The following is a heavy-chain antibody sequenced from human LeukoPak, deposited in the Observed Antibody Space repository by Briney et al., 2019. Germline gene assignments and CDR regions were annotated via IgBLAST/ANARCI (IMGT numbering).Heavy chain of an antibody. CDR2: INPNGGGT. J-gene: IGHJ4*02. V-gene: IGHV1-2*02. CDR3: TRALRLGELSSNYY. CDR1: GCTFTAYY. D-gene: IGHD3-16*02. Sequence: GASVKVSCKASGCTFTAYYMHWVRQAPGQGLEWMGWINPNGGGTDSAQKFQGRVTMTRDTSISTAYMELSRLRSDDTAVYYCTRALRLGELSSNYYWGQGTLVTVSS.